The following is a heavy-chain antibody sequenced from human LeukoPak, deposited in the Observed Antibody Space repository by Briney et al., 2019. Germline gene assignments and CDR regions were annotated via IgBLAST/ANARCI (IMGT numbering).Heavy chain of an antibody. CDR2: INFTGNKI. Sequence: GGSLRLSCVTSGFTFSRYSMRWVRQAPGKGLEWFSSINFTGNKIFYADSVKGRFTIPRDNAKNSLYLQMNSLRAEDTAVYYCAREFSTVGNFDYWGQGTLVAVSS. V-gene: IGHV3-21*01. J-gene: IGHJ4*02. CDR1: GFTFSRYS. CDR3: AREFSTVGNFDY. D-gene: IGHD3-3*02.